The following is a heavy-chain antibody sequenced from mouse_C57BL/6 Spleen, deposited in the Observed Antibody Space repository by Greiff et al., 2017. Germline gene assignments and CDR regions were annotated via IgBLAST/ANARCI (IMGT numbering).Heavy chain of an antibody. CDR1: GFTFTDYY. J-gene: IGHJ1*03. D-gene: IGHD4-1*02. CDR3: ASRNWDGYVDV. V-gene: IGHV7-3*01. Sequence: EVKLVESGGGLVQPGGSLSLSCAASGFTFTDYYMSWVRQPPGKALEWLGFIRNKANGYTTEYSASVKGRFTISRDNSQSILYLQMNALRAEDSATYYCASRNWDGYVDVWGTGTTVTVSS. CDR2: IRNKANGYTT.